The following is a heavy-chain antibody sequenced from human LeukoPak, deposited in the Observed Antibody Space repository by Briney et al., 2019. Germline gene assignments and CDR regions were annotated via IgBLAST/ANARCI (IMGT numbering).Heavy chain of an antibody. D-gene: IGHD3-22*01. J-gene: IGHJ6*03. CDR1: GGSFSGYY. V-gene: IGHV4-34*01. CDR2: MNPSGST. CDR3: ARGRQDVTMIVVVMTAVSYYLDV. Sequence: SETLSLTCAVYGGSFSGYYWTWIRQTPEKGLEWIGEMNPSGSTNHNPSLKSRVTISVDTSKNQFSLELSSVTAADTAVYYCARGRQDVTMIVVVMTAVSYYLDVWGKGTTVTVS.